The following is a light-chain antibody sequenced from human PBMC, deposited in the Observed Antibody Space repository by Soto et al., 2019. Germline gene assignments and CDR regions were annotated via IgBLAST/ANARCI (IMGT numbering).Light chain of an antibody. J-gene: IGLJ1*01. CDR2: DVS. Sequence: QSVLTQPRSVSGSPGQSVTISCTGTSSDVGIYKYVSWYQQHPGKAPKLMIYDVSKRPSGVPDRFSGSKSGNTASLTISGLQTEDEADYYCCSYAGSYTYVFGTGTKLTVL. V-gene: IGLV2-11*01. CDR1: SSDVGIYKY. CDR3: CSYAGSYTYV.